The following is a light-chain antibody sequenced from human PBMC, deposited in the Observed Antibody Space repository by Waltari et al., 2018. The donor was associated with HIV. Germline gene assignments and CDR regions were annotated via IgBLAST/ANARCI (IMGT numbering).Light chain of an antibody. CDR1: ALPRRY. V-gene: IGLV3-25*03. J-gene: IGLJ3*02. CDR3: QSPDNTTSYWV. CDR2: KDT. Sequence: SYELTQPPSVSVSPGQTARITCPGDALPRRYAYWYQQKPGQAPLLLIYKDTERPSRVPERFSGSSSGTIVTLTISGVQAEDEADYYCQSPDNTTSYWVFGGGTKLTVL.